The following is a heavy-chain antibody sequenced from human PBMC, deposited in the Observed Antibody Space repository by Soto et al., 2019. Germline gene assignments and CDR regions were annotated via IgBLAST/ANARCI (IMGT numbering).Heavy chain of an antibody. D-gene: IGHD6-19*01. CDR3: AVGLQWLVPFDY. Sequence: ASVKVSCKASGYTFTSYYMHWVRQAPGQGLEWMGIINAYNGYTNYAQKLQGRVTMTTYTSTSTVYMELRSLRSDDTAVYYCAVGLQWLVPFDYWGQGTLVTVSS. V-gene: IGHV1-18*04. CDR2: INAYNGYT. CDR1: GYTFTSYY. J-gene: IGHJ4*02.